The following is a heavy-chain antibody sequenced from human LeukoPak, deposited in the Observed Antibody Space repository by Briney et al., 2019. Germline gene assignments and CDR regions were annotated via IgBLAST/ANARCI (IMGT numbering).Heavy chain of an antibody. Sequence: ASVKVSCKASGYTFTSYGISWVRQAPGQGLEGTGWVSAYNGSRNYAQKLQGRVTMTTDTSTRTAYLELRSLRSDATAVYHCARGPYCSGGTCYSQSFDSWGQRTLVTDSS. J-gene: IGHJ4*02. V-gene: IGHV1-18*01. CDR3: ARGPYCSGGTCYSQSFDS. CDR1: GYTFTSYG. CDR2: VSAYNGSR. D-gene: IGHD2-15*01.